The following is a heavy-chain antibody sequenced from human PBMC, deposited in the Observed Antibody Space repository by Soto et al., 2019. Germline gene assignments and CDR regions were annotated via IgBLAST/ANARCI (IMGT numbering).Heavy chain of an antibody. D-gene: IGHD3-16*01. CDR2: INHSGST. CDR3: ARPQQNRGSGAFDI. V-gene: IGHV4-34*01. CDR1: GGSFSGYY. Sequence: QVQLQQRGAGLLKPSETLSLTCAVYGGSFSGYYWCWIRQPPGKGLEWIGEINHSGSTNYNASLKSRVTISVDTSKTQFSLKLSSVTAADTAVYYCARPQQNRGSGAFDIWGQGSLVTVSS. J-gene: IGHJ3*02.